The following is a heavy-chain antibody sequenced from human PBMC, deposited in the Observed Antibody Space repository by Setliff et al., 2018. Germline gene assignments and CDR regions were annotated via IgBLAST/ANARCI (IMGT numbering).Heavy chain of an antibody. CDR1: GFTFDDYG. D-gene: IGHD6-13*01. Sequence: GGSLRLSCAASGFTFDDYGMSWVRQAPGKGLEWVSSINWNGVSTGYADSMKGRFTISRDNAKNSLYLQMNSLRAEDTAVYYCASAGHSGSWFPFDAFHIWGQGTMVTVSS. CDR2: INWNGVST. V-gene: IGHV3-20*04. J-gene: IGHJ3*02. CDR3: ASAGHSGSWFPFDAFHI.